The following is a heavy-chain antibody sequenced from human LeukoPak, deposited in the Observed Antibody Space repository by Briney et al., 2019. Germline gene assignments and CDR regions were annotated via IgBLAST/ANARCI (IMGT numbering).Heavy chain of an antibody. Sequence: SETLSLTCTVSGGSIRSSYYYWGWIRQPPGKGLEWIGSIYDSGSTYYNPSLKSRVTISVDTSKNQFSLKLSSVTAADTAVYYCARAGNYVAYWGQGTLVTVSS. D-gene: IGHD3-10*01. CDR1: GGSIRSSYYY. CDR2: IYDSGST. CDR3: ARAGNYVAY. V-gene: IGHV4-39*07. J-gene: IGHJ4*02.